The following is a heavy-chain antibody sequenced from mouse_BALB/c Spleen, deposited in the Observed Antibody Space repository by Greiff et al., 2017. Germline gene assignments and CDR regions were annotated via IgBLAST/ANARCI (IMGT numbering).Heavy chain of an antibody. CDR1: GYTFTDYY. D-gene: IGHD1-1*01. CDR2: IYPGSGNT. J-gene: IGHJ4*01. CDR3: ARPLLDYYAMDY. Sequence: QLQQSGAELARPGASVKLSCKASGYTFTDYYINWVKQRTGQGLEWIGEIYPGSGNTYYNEKFKGKATLTADKSSSTAYMQLSSLTSEDSAVYFCARPLLDYYAMDYWGQGTSVTVSS. V-gene: IGHV1-77*01.